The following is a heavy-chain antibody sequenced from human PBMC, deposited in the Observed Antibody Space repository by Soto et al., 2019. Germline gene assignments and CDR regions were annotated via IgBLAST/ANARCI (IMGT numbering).Heavy chain of an antibody. V-gene: IGHV3-30*18. CDR1: GFTFSSYG. D-gene: IGHD3-3*01. Sequence: GGSLRLSCAASGFTFSSYGMHWVRQAPGKGLEWVAVISYDGSNKYYADSVKGRFTISRDNSKNTLYLQMNSLRAEDTAVYYCAKDRDFWSGYYSFPDYWGQGTLVTVSS. J-gene: IGHJ4*02. CDR3: AKDRDFWSGYYSFPDY. CDR2: ISYDGSNK.